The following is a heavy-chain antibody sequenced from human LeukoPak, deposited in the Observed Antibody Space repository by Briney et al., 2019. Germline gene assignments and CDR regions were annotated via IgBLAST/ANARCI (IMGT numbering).Heavy chain of an antibody. CDR3: ARVPGDVYYDSSGYYLFDY. CDR2: ISAYNGNT. Sequence: ASVKVSCKASGYTFICYGISWVRQAPGQGLEWMGWISAYNGNTNYAQKLQGRVTMTTDTSTSTAYMELRSLRSDDTAVYYCARVPGDVYYDSSGYYLFDYWGQGTLVTVSS. CDR1: GYTFICYG. V-gene: IGHV1-18*01. D-gene: IGHD3-22*01. J-gene: IGHJ4*02.